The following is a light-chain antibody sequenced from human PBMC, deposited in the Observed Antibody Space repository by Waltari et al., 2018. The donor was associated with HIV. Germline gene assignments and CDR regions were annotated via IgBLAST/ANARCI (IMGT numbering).Light chain of an antibody. CDR2: AVF. V-gene: IGLV2-23*02. CDR3: CSYTDSGTYVV. CDR1: SSDVGSYNL. J-gene: IGLJ2*01. Sequence: QSALTQPASVSGSPGQSITIACTGTSSDVGSYNLVSWYQQHPGKAPRLIISAVFKRPSGVSDRFSGSKSANTASLTISGLQAEDEADYHCCSYTDSGTYVVFGGGTRLTVL.